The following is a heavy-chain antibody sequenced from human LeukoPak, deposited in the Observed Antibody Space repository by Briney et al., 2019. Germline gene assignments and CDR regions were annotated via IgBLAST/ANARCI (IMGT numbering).Heavy chain of an antibody. CDR3: ARIVVVPAAMTVGWFGP. V-gene: IGHV4-31*03. D-gene: IGHD2-2*01. CDR2: IYYNGST. J-gene: IGHJ5*02. Sequence: PSETLSLTCTVSGGSISSGGYYWSWIRQHPGKGLEWIGYIYYNGSTYYNPSLKSRVTISVDTSKNQFSLKLSSVTAADTAVYYCARIVVVPAAMTVGWFGPWGQGTLVTVSS. CDR1: GGSISSGGYY.